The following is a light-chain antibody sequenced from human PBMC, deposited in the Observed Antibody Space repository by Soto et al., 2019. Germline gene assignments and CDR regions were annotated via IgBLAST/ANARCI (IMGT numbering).Light chain of an antibody. J-gene: IGKJ2*01. Sequence: DIQMTQSPSSLSASVGDRVTITCRASQSITGYLNWYQQKPGKAPKLLIYAASSLQSGVPSRFSGSGSGTDFTLTISSLQLDDFATYFWQQSLGIPYTFGQGTRLETK. CDR3: QQSLGIPYT. CDR2: AAS. V-gene: IGKV1-39*01. CDR1: QSITGY.